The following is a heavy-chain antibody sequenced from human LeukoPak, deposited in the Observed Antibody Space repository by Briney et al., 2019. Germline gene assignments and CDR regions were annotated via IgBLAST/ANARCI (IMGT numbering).Heavy chain of an antibody. D-gene: IGHD2-15*01. CDR1: GGSFRDYY. CDR3: ARTPPRGGFDY. J-gene: IGHJ4*02. Sequence: SETLSLTCAVYGGSFRDYYWSWIRQPPGKGLEWIGEINHSGSTNYNPSLKSRVTISLDTSKNQFSLKLSSVTAADTAVYYCARTPPRGGFDYWGQGTLVTVSS. V-gene: IGHV4-34*01. CDR2: INHSGST.